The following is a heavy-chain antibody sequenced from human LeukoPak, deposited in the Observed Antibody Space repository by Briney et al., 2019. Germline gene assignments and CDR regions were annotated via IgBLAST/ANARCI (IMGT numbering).Heavy chain of an antibody. CDR2: INHSGST. Sequence: SETLSLTCTVSGGSISSYYWSWIRQPPGKGLEWIGEINHSGSTNYNPSLKSRVTISVDTSKNQFSLKLSSVTAADTAVYYCARALPGYCSSTSCYDAFDIWGQGTMVTVSS. CDR1: GGSISSYY. V-gene: IGHV4-34*01. CDR3: ARALPGYCSSTSCYDAFDI. D-gene: IGHD2-2*01. J-gene: IGHJ3*02.